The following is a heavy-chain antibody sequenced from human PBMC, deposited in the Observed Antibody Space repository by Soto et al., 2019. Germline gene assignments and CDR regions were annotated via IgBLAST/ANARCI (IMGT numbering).Heavy chain of an antibody. CDR3: ARDSGAGMTTVIKFDS. CDR1: GGTFSNYA. V-gene: IGHV1-69*06. D-gene: IGHD4-17*01. J-gene: IGHJ4*02. Sequence: QMHLVQSGAEVKKPGSSVKVSCKASGGTFSNYAISWVRQAPGQGLEWMGGIIPIFGTSHYAQKFQGRVTITADRSTTTASMELSSLRSEDTAVYYCARDSGAGMTTVIKFDSWGQGTLVTVSS. CDR2: IIPIFGTS.